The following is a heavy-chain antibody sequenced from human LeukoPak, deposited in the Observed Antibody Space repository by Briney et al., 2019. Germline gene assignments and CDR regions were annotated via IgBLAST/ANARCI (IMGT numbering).Heavy chain of an antibody. CDR2: ISGSGGST. CDR1: GFTFSSYA. CDR3: AGERLGELSVDY. D-gene: IGHD3-16*02. Sequence: GGSLRLSCAASGFTFSSYAMSWVRQAPGKGLEWVSAISGSGGSTYYADSVKGRFTISRDNSKNTLYLQMNSLRDEDTAVYYCAGERLGELSVDYWGQGTLVTVSS. J-gene: IGHJ4*02. V-gene: IGHV3-23*01.